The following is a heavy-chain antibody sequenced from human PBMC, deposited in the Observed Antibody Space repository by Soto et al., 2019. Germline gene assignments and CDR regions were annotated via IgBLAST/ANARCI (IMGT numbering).Heavy chain of an antibody. Sequence: TLSLTCTVSGGSISSSSYYWGWIRQPPGKGLEWIGSIYYSGSTYYNPSLKSRVTISVDTSKNQFSLKLSSVTAADTAVYYCARRAVDKAIQPMEVWGQGTTVTVSS. CDR3: ARRAVDKAIQPMEV. V-gene: IGHV4-39*01. CDR1: GGSISSSSYY. J-gene: IGHJ6*02. D-gene: IGHD2-15*01. CDR2: IYYSGST.